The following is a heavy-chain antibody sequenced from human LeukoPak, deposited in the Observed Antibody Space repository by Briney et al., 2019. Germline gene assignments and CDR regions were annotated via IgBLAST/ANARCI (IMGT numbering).Heavy chain of an antibody. CDR2: ISGSGDST. CDR3: AKYDYYSSGIH. V-gene: IGHV3-23*01. D-gene: IGHD3-10*01. J-gene: IGHJ4*02. Sequence: GGSLRLSCAASGFTFSSYAMSWVRQVPGKGLEWVSDISGSGDSTYYADSVKGRFTISIDNSKSTLYVQINSLRAEDTAVYYCAKYDYYSSGIHWGQGTQVTVSS. CDR1: GFTFSSYA.